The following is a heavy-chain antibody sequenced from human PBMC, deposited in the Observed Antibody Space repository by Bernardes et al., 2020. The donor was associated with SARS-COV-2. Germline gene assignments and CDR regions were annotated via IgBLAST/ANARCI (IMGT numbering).Heavy chain of an antibody. CDR2: ISSSSSYI. J-gene: IGHJ4*02. CDR3: ARDRGSTYYDFWSGYPALDY. Sequence: GSLRLSCAASGFTFSSYSMNWVRQAPGKGLEWVSSISSSSSYIYYADSVKGRFTISRDNAKNSLYLQMNSLRAEDTAVYYCARDRGSTYYDFWSGYPALDYWGQGTLVTVSS. D-gene: IGHD3-3*01. V-gene: IGHV3-21*01. CDR1: GFTFSSYS.